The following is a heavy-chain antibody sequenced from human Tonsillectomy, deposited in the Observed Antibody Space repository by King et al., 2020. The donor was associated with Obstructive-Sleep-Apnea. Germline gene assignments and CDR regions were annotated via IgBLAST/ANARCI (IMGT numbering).Heavy chain of an antibody. CDR1: GFTFSSYE. CDR3: ARAYSSSWYAFDI. V-gene: IGHV3-13*01. D-gene: IGHD6-13*01. CDR2: IGTAGDT. Sequence: VQLVESGGGLVQPGGSLRLSCAASGFTFSSYEMHWVRQATGKGLEWVSAIGTAGDTYYPGSVKGRFTISRENAKNSLYLQMNSLRAGDTAVYYCARAYSSSWYAFDIWGQGTMVTVSS. J-gene: IGHJ3*02.